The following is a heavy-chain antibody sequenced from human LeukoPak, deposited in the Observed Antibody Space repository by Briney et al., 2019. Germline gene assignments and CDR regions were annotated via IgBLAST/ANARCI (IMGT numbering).Heavy chain of an antibody. CDR1: GYTFTSYD. CDR2: MNPNSGNT. V-gene: IGHV1-8*01. Sequence: ASVKVSCKASGYTFTSYDINWVRQATGQGLEWMGWMNPNSGNTGYAQKFQGRVTMTRNTTISTAYMELSSLRSEDTAVYYCARGPRSGWNDVWFDPWGQGTLVTVSS. CDR3: ARGPRSGWNDVWFDP. D-gene: IGHD1-1*01. J-gene: IGHJ5*02.